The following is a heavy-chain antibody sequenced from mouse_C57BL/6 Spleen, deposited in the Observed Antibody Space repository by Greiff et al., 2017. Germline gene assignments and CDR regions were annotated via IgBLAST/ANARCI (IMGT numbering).Heavy chain of an antibody. CDR1: GFSLTSYG. D-gene: IGHD2-12*01. CDR3: ARNSLRLREGAMDY. Sequence: VQRVESGPGLVQPSQSLSITCTVSGFSLTSYGVHWVRQSPGKGLEWLGVIWSGGSTDYNAAFISRLSISNDNYKSQVFLKMNSLQADDTAIYYCARNSLRLREGAMDYWGQGTSVTVSS. V-gene: IGHV2-2*01. CDR2: IWSGGST. J-gene: IGHJ4*01.